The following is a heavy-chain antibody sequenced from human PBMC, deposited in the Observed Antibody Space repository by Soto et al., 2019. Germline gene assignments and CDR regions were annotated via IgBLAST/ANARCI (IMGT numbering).Heavy chain of an antibody. Sequence: PGGSLRLSCAASGFTFSSYSMNWVRQAPGKGLEWVSSISSSSSYIYYADSVKGRFTISRDNAKNSLYLQMNSLRAEDTAVYYCARSDILTGYYLDVWGKGTTVTVSS. D-gene: IGHD3-9*01. CDR3: ARSDILTGYYLDV. CDR2: ISSSSSYI. V-gene: IGHV3-21*01. J-gene: IGHJ6*04. CDR1: GFTFSSYS.